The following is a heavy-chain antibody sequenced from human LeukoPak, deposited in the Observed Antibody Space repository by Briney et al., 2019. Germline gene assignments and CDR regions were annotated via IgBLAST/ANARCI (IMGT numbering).Heavy chain of an antibody. D-gene: IGHD3-22*01. J-gene: IGHJ4*02. Sequence: PGGSLRLSCAASGLTFSDYYMSWIRQAPGKGLECVSYIRSSGSTKYSADSVKGRFSISMDNAKNSLFLQMKSLRAEDAAVYYCARTRQNYYDSSGLFDYWGQGPLVTVSS. CDR3: ARTRQNYYDSSGLFDY. CDR1: GLTFSDYY. CDR2: IRSSGSTK. V-gene: IGHV3-11*01.